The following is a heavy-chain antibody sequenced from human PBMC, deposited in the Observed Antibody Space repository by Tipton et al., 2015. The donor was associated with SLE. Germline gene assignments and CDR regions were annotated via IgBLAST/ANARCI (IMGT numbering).Heavy chain of an antibody. Sequence: TLSLTCTVSGASISSSYWSWIRQPPGKGLEWIGEINHSGSTNYNPSLKSRVTISVDTSKNQFTLKLNSVTTADTAVYYCARCGGGYGMDVWGQGTTVTVSS. D-gene: IGHD2-21*01. CDR1: GASISSSY. CDR3: ARCGGGYGMDV. CDR2: INHSGST. V-gene: IGHV4-59*01. J-gene: IGHJ6*02.